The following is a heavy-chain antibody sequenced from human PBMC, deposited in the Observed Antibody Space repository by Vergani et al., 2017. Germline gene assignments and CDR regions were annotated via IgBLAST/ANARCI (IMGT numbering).Heavy chain of an antibody. CDR2: IYHSGRT. CDR1: GGSISSSNW. V-gene: IGHV4-4*02. D-gene: IGHD3-22*01. J-gene: IGHJ3*02. CDR3: ARKEASRGYLWTWPFDI. Sequence: QVQLQESGPGLVKPSGTLSLTCAVSGGSISSSNWWSWVRQPPGKGREWIGEIYHSGRTNYNPSLKSRVTISVDKSKNQFSLKLSSVTASDTAVYYCARKEASRGYLWTWPFDIGGQGRMVTVSS.